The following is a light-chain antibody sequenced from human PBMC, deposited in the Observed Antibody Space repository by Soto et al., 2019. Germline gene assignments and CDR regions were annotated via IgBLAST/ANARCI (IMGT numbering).Light chain of an antibody. CDR3: QQRSNWPFT. CDR1: QRISTY. Sequence: EIVLTQSPATLSLSPGEGVTLACRASQRISTYLAWYQQKPGQTPRVFIYGASSRATGIPDRFSGSGSGTEFTLTISSLQSEDFALYYCQQRSNWPFTFGPGTKVDIK. CDR2: GAS. V-gene: IGKV3-11*01. J-gene: IGKJ3*01.